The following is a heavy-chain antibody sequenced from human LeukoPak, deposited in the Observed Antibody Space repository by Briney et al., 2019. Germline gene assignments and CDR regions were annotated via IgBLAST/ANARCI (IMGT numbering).Heavy chain of an antibody. CDR2: IRYLGTT. CDR1: GGSISGSRRY. D-gene: IGHD6-13*01. Sequence: PSETLSLTCNVSGGSISGSRRYWGWVRQPPGGGLEGIGSIRYLGTTYYNPSLQSRLTISVDNSQNQFSLKLKSVTAADTSMYYCTRQLSWASDTGDSWGQGTLVTVSS. J-gene: IGHJ5*01. CDR3: TRQLSWASDTGDS. V-gene: IGHV4-39*01.